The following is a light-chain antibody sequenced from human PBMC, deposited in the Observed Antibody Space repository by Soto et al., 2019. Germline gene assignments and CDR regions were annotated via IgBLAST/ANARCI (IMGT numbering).Light chain of an antibody. CDR1: QSVLYSSNNKNY. V-gene: IGKV4-1*01. Sequence: DIVMTQSPDSLAVSLGERATINCKSSQSVLYSSNNKNYLAWYQQKPGQPPKLLIHWASTRQSGVPDRISGSGSATDFTLTSSRPQAEDVAIYYCQEDYVTPQTFGQGTKVEIK. CDR2: WAS. J-gene: IGKJ1*01. CDR3: QEDYVTPQT.